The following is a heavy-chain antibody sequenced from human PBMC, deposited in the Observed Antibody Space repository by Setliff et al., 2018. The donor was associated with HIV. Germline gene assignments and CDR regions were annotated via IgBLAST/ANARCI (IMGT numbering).Heavy chain of an antibody. CDR2: IYHSGTT. CDR3: ARHGAYEAYYDYMDV. Sequence: TSETLSLTCAVSGYSISSGHYWGWIRQPPGKGLEWIGSIYHSGTTYDNPSLKSRVTISVETSKNQFSLKLSSVTAADTAVYYCARHGAYEAYYDYMDVWGKGTTVTVSS. CDR1: GYSISSGHY. D-gene: IGHD5-12*01. V-gene: IGHV4-38-2*01. J-gene: IGHJ6*03.